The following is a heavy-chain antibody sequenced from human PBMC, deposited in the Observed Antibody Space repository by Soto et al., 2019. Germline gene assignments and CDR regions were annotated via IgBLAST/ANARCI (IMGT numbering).Heavy chain of an antibody. Sequence: EVQLVESGGGLVQPGGSLRLSCAASGFTFSSYWMSWVRQAPGTGQEWVANIKQDGSHKFYVDSVKGRFTMSRDNAENSLYLQLSSLRAEDTAVYYCARGSSVYDSSGYAFDYWGQGSLVTVSA. J-gene: IGHJ4*02. CDR2: IKQDGSHK. CDR3: ARGSSVYDSSGYAFDY. CDR1: GFTFSSYW. D-gene: IGHD3-22*01. V-gene: IGHV3-7*01.